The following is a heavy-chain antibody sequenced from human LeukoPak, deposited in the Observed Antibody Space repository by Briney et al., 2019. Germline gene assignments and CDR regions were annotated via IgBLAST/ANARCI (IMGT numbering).Heavy chain of an antibody. CDR2: ISSSGSTV. D-gene: IGHD6-6*01. J-gene: IGHJ4*02. Sequence: GGSLRLSCAASGFTFSDYYMSWVRQAPGKGLEWVSYISSSGSTVYYADSVKGRFTISRDNAKNSLYLQMNSLRAEDTAVYYCAGSSSSRVRFDYWGQGTLVTVSS. CDR1: GFTFSDYY. V-gene: IGHV3-11*04. CDR3: AGSSSSRVRFDY.